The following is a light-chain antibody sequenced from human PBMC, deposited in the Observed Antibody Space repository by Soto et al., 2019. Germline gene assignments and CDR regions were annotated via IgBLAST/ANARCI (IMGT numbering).Light chain of an antibody. J-gene: IGKJ4*01. CDR1: QSVSSSY. CDR2: GAS. V-gene: IGKV3-20*01. Sequence: EIVLTQSPGTLSLSPGERATLSCRASQSVSSSYLAWYQQKPGQAPRLLIYGASSRATGIPDRFSGSGSGTDFTLTISRLEPEAFAVYYCQQYGRSLTFGGGTKVEIK. CDR3: QQYGRSLT.